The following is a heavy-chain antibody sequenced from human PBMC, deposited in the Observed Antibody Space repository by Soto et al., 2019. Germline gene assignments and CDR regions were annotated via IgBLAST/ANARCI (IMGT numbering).Heavy chain of an antibody. V-gene: IGHV1-18*01. CDR1: GYTFSSYG. D-gene: IGHD2-8*01. J-gene: IGHJ4*02. CDR2: ISAYNGDT. CDR3: ARSGAYCTSITCLFDSF. Sequence: QAQLVQSGAEVKKPGASVKVSCRASGYTFSSYGYAWVRLAPGQGLEWMGWISAYNGDTNYAQKFQDRVTLTTGTSTTTAYMELRNLGSDDTAVYYCARSGAYCTSITCLFDSFWGLGTLVTVSS.